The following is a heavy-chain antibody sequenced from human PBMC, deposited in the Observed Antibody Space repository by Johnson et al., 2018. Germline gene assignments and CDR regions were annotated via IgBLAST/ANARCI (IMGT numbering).Heavy chain of an antibody. J-gene: IGHJ6*02. CDR1: GFTFSSYW. Sequence: VQLVETGGGLVQPGGSXRLSCAASGFTFSSYWMHWVRQATGKGLVWVSRLNSDGTSIGYVESVKGRFTITRDKAKNTLHLQMNSLGAEDTGVYYCYYASYYYGMDVWGQGTTVTVSS. CDR3: YYASYYYGMDV. V-gene: IGHV3-74*01. D-gene: IGHD3-10*01. CDR2: LNSDGTSI.